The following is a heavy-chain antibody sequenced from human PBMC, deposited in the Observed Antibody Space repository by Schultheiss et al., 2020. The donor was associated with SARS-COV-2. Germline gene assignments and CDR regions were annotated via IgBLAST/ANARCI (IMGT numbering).Heavy chain of an antibody. CDR2: ISSSSSYT. J-gene: IGHJ4*02. V-gene: IGHV3-11*06. Sequence: SLKISCAASGFTFSDYYMSWIRQAPGKGLEWVSYISSSSSYTNYADSVKGRFTISRDNAKNSLYLQMNSLRAEDTAVYYCARFTNWYSSNYFDYWGQGTLVTVSS. D-gene: IGHD1-7*01. CDR1: GFTFSDYY. CDR3: ARFTNWYSSNYFDY.